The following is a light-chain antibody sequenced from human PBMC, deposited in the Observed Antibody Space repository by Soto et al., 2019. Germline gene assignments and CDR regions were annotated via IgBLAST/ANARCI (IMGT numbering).Light chain of an antibody. CDR2: GAS. CDR1: ESVSTY. V-gene: IGKV3-15*01. J-gene: IGKJ1*01. Sequence: ETVMTQSPATLSVSPGERVTLSCRASESVSTYLAWYQQKPGQAPRLLIYGASARATGIPDRVSGSGSGTEVTLIISNLQHEDVALYYSHQYLNLPQAVGQGTKVEIK. CDR3: HQYLNLPQA.